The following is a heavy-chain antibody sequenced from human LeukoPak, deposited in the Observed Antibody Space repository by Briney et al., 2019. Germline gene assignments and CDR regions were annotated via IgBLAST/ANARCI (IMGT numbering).Heavy chain of an antibody. CDR3: ARGARYCSGGTCTDS. D-gene: IGHD2-15*01. CDR2: ISSSSTYT. Sequence: PGGSLRLSCAGSGFTFSDYYMSWIREAPGKGLGWVSCISSSSTYTIYADSVRGRFTNSKNNAKNSLALQMNRLRAEDTAIDYCARGARYCSGGTCTDSWGQGTLVTVSS. J-gene: IGHJ4*02. V-gene: IGHV3-11*05. CDR1: GFTFSDYY.